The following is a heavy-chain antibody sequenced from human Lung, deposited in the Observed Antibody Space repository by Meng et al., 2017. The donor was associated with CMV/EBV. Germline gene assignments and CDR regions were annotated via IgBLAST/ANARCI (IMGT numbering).Heavy chain of an antibody. J-gene: IGHJ1*01. V-gene: IGHV4-4*02. CDR2: IPHRGSS. Sequence: QVWLREAGPALVKPSETPSLTGAVPGDSITNHNWWAWVRQPPGKGLEWIGEIPHRGSSAYNPSLKSRVSMSIDKSKNQFSLKLTSATAADTAVYHCLRRSGGSVWGQGTLVTVSS. CDR1: GDSITNHNW. D-gene: IGHD3-10*01. CDR3: LRRSGGSV.